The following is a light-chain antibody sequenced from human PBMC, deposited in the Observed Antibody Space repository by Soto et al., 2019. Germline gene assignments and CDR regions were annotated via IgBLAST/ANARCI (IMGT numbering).Light chain of an antibody. Sequence: QSALTQPASVSGSPGQSNTISCTGTSSDVGRYNYVSWYQQHPGKAPKLMIYDVNHRPSGVSNRFSGSKSGNTASLTISGLQGEDEADYYCSSYTSSSTRVVFVGGTKLTVL. CDR3: SSYTSSSTRVV. J-gene: IGLJ2*01. V-gene: IGLV2-14*01. CDR2: DVN. CDR1: SSDVGRYNY.